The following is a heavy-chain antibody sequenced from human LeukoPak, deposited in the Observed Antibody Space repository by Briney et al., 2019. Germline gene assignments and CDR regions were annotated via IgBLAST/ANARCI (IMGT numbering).Heavy chain of an antibody. J-gene: IGHJ3*02. D-gene: IGHD3-10*01. V-gene: IGHV2-5*02. CDR1: GFSLSTSGVG. CDR3: ARTPYYYGSGTLSAFDI. CDR2: IYWDDDK. Sequence: SGPTLVKPTQTLTLTCTFSGFSLSTSGVGVGWIRQPPGKALEWLALIYWDDDKRYSPSLKSRLTITKDTSKNQVVLTMTNMDPVDTATYYCARTPYYYGSGTLSAFDIWGQGTMVTVSS.